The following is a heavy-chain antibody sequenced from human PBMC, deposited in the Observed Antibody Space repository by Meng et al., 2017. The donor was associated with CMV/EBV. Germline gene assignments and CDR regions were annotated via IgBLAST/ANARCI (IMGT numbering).Heavy chain of an antibody. D-gene: IGHD6-19*01. CDR3: ARDSSGWYPHFDY. CDR1: GGYISSYY. Sequence: QGQLQGTGPGLGQPSETLSLTCTVSGGYISSYYWSWIRQPAGKGLEWIGRIYTSGSTHYNPSLKSRVTMSVDTSKNQFSLKLSSVTAADTAVYYCARDSSGWYPHFDYWGQGTLVTVSS. V-gene: IGHV4-4*07. J-gene: IGHJ4*02. CDR2: IYTSGST.